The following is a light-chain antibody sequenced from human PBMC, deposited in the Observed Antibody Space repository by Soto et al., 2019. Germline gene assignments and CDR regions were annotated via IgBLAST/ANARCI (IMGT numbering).Light chain of an antibody. CDR1: QSVSSSY. Sequence: EIVLTQSPATLSLSPGDRATLSCRASQSVSSSYLAWHQQKPGQAPRLLIYGASSKATGIPDRFSGSGSGTDFTLTISRLEPEDFAVYYCQQYGSSRTFGHGTKVEIK. CDR2: GAS. V-gene: IGKV3-20*01. J-gene: IGKJ1*01. CDR3: QQYGSSRT.